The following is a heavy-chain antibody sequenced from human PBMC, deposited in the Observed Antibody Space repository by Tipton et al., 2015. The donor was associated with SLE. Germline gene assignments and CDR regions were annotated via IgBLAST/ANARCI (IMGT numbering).Heavy chain of an antibody. CDR1: GFTFSSYA. CDR3: ARATGGNSDWYFNL. D-gene: IGHD4-23*01. Sequence: GSLRLSCAASGFTFSSYAMHWVRQAPGKGLEYVSAISSNGGSTYYANSVKGRFTISRDNSKNTLYLQMGSLRAEDMAVYYCARATGGNSDWYFNLWGRGTLVTVSS. CDR2: ISSNGGST. V-gene: IGHV3-64*01. J-gene: IGHJ2*01.